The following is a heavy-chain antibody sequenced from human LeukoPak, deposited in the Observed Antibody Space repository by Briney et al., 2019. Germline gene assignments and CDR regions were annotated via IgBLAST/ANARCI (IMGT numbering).Heavy chain of an antibody. V-gene: IGHV3-7*01. CDR1: GFTFSSYW. CDR2: IKQDGSEK. J-gene: IGHJ3*02. CDR3: ARDLMADTAMGVDAFDI. Sequence: PGGSLRLSCAASGFTFSSYWMSWVRQAPGKGLEWVANIKQDGSEKYYVDSVKGRFTISRDNAKNSLYLQMNSLRAEDTAVYYCARDLMADTAMGVDAFDIWGQGTMVTVSS. D-gene: IGHD5-18*01.